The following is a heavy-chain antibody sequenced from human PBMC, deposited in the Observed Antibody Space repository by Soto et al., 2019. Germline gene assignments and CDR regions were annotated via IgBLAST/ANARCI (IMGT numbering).Heavy chain of an antibody. V-gene: IGHV4-59*01. CDR3: ARDHPHSYGVYYFDY. J-gene: IGHJ4*02. CDR2: IYSSGST. CDR1: GGSISNYY. Sequence: SDTLSLTCTVTGGSISNYYWSWIRQSPGKGLEWIGYIYSSGSTHYNPSLQNRVTISIDTSKNQVSLKVNSVTAADTAVYYCARDHPHSYGVYYFDYWGQGTPVTVS. D-gene: IGHD5-18*01.